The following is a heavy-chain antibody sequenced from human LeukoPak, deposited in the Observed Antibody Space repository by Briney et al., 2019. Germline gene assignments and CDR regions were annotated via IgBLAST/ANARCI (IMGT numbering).Heavy chain of an antibody. J-gene: IGHJ6*03. Sequence: PGGSLRLSCAASGFTFSSYAMRWVRQAPGKGLEWVSAISGSGGSTYYADSVKGRFTISRDNSKNTLYLQMNSLRAEDTAVYYCAKDMRPRYCSSTSCLATQRDYYYYMDVWGKGTPVTVSS. CDR2: ISGSGGST. D-gene: IGHD2-2*01. CDR3: AKDMRPRYCSSTSCLATQRDYYYYMDV. V-gene: IGHV3-23*01. CDR1: GFTFSSYA.